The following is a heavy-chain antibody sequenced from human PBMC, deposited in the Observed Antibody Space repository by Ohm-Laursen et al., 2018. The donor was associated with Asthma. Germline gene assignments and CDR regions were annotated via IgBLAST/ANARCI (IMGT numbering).Heavy chain of an antibody. J-gene: IGHJ3*02. CDR3: ARGSWFREGDAFDI. V-gene: IGHV3-23*01. CDR2: IDGSGGRT. D-gene: IGHD3-10*01. CDR1: GFTFNKHH. Sequence: SLRLSCTASGFTFNKHHMTWVRQAPGKGLEWASAIDGSGGRTYYADSVKGRFTISRDNSKNTLYLQMNSLRAEDTAVYYCARGSWFREGDAFDIWGQGTMVTVSS.